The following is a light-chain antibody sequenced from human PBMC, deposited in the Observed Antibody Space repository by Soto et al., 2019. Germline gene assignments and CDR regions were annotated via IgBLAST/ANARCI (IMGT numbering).Light chain of an antibody. Sequence: ISLTQSPGARAVSPCGTSTLSCVASQSVSSSYLAWYQQKPGQAPRLLIYAASSRATGIPDRFSGSGSGTDFTLTISRLEPEDFAVYYCQQYGSSITFGQGTRLEIK. CDR2: AAS. V-gene: IGKV3-20*01. CDR3: QQYGSSIT. J-gene: IGKJ5*01. CDR1: QSVSSSY.